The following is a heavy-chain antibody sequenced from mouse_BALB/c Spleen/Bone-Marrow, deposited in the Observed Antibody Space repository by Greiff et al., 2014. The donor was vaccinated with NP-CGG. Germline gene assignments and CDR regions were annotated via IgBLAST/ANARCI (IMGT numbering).Heavy chain of an antibody. J-gene: IGHJ4*01. V-gene: IGHV1-7*01. CDR1: GYTFTTYW. D-gene: IGHD3-2*01. CDR3: ARSTGAMDY. Sequence: QVQLQQPGAELAKPGASVKMSCKASGYTFTTYWMHWVKQRPGQGLEWIGFINPTTGYTECNQNFKDKASLTADKSSSTAYMQLSSRTSEDSAVYNCARSTGAMDYWGQGTSVTVSS. CDR2: INPTTGYT.